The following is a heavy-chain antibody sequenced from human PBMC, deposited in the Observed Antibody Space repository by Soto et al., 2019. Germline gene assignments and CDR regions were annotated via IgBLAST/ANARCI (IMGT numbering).Heavy chain of an antibody. V-gene: IGHV1-2*04. CDR1: GYTFTGYY. Sequence: ASVKVSCKASGYTFTGYYMHWVRQAPGQGLEWMGWINPNSGGTNYAQKFQGWVTMTRDTSISTAYMELSRLRSDDTAVYYCARSPSAPRYSSSHPIYYYYSGMDVWGQGTTVTVSS. J-gene: IGHJ6*02. CDR2: INPNSGGT. D-gene: IGHD6-13*01. CDR3: ARSPSAPRYSSSHPIYYYYSGMDV.